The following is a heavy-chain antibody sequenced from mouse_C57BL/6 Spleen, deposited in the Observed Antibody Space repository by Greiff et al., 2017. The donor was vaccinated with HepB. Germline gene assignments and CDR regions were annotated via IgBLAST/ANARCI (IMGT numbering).Heavy chain of an antibody. J-gene: IGHJ2*01. CDR3: ARSYYGSSYGFDY. V-gene: IGHV5-17*01. CDR2: ISSGSSTI. Sequence: EVKLVESGGGLVKPGGSLKLSCAASGFTFSDYGMHWVRQAPEKGLEWVAYISSGSSTIYYADTVKGRFTISRDNAKNTLFLQMTSLRSEDTAMYYCARSYYGSSYGFDYWGQGTTLTVSS. D-gene: IGHD1-1*01. CDR1: GFTFSDYG.